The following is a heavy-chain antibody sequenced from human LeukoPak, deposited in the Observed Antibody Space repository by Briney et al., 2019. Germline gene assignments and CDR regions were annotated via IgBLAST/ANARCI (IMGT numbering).Heavy chain of an antibody. CDR2: ISWNSGSI. V-gene: IGHV3-9*01. J-gene: IGHJ5*02. Sequence: PGGSLRLSCAASGLTFDDYAMHWVRRAPGKGLEWVSGISWNSGSIGYADSVKGRFTISRDNAKNSLYLQMNSLRAEDTALYYCAKTHYYGSGLQPGPVGFDPWGQGTLVTVSS. D-gene: IGHD3-10*01. CDR1: GLTFDDYA. CDR3: AKTHYYGSGLQPGPVGFDP.